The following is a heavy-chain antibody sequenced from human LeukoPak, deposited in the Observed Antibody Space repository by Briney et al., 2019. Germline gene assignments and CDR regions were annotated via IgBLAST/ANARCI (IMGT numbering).Heavy chain of an antibody. CDR1: GFTFSSNN. Sequence: GGSLRLSCAASGFTFSSNNMNWVRQGPGKGLKWVSSISSGSDYIYYADSVKGRFTISRDNAKNSLYLQMNSLRAEDTAVYYCARDHDFWSVTDYWGQGTLVTVSP. CDR2: ISSGSDYI. J-gene: IGHJ4*02. CDR3: ARDHDFWSVTDY. V-gene: IGHV3-21*01. D-gene: IGHD3-3*01.